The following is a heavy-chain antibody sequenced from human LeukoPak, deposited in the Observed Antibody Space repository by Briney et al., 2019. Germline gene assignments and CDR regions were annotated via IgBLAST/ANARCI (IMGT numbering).Heavy chain of an antibody. J-gene: IGHJ4*02. CDR2: IGIDSGNT. V-gene: IGHV3-48*01. CDR1: GFTFSDYS. Sequence: AGGSLRLSCAASGFTFSDYSMNWVRQAPGKGLEWISYIGIDSGNTKYADSVKGRFTISGDKAKNSVYLQMNSLRVEDTAVYYCARDTKYAFDNWGQGTLVTVSS. D-gene: IGHD2-2*01. CDR3: ARDTKYAFDN.